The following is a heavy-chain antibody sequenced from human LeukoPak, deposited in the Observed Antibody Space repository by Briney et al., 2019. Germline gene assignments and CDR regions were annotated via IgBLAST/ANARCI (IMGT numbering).Heavy chain of an antibody. CDR2: IYYSGST. V-gene: IGHV4-61*08. CDR3: ARGGSSFGY. CDR1: GGSISRADYY. Sequence: SQTLSLTCTVSGGSISRADYYWSWIRQPPGKGLEWIGHIYYSGSTNYNPSLKSRVTISVDTSKNQFSLKLSSVTAADTAVYYCARGGSSFGYWGQGTLVTVSP. J-gene: IGHJ4*02. D-gene: IGHD6-13*01.